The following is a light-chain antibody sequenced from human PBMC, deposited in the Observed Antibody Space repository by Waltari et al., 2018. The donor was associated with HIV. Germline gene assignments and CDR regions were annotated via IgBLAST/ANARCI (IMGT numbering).Light chain of an antibody. V-gene: IGKV3-15*01. CDR1: QSVSSN. J-gene: IGKJ2*01. Sequence: EIVMTQSPATLSVSPGERATLSCRASQSVSSNLAWYQQKPGQAPRLLIYGASTRATGIPARSSGSGSGTEFTLTISSLQSEDFAVYYCQKYNNWPPYTFGQGTKLEIK. CDR3: QKYNNWPPYT. CDR2: GAS.